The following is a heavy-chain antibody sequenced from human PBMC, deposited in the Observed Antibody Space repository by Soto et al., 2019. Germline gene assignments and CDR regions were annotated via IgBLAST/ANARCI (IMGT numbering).Heavy chain of an antibody. CDR3: ARVLEPYDFWSGYYSPYYYYYMDV. J-gene: IGHJ6*03. D-gene: IGHD3-3*01. CDR1: GDTFTSYG. CDR2: ISAYNGNT. V-gene: IGHV1-18*01. Sequence: GASVKVSCKASGDTFTSYGISWVRQAPGQGLGWMGWISAYNGNTNYAQKLQGRVTMTTDTSTSTAYMELRSLRSDDTAVYYCARVLEPYDFWSGYYSPYYYYYMDVWGKGTTVTVSS.